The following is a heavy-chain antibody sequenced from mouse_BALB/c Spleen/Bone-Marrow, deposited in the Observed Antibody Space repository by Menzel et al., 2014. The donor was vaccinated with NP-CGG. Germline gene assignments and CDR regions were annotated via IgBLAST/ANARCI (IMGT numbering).Heavy chain of an antibody. CDR3: AIDRTGSGFDY. J-gene: IGHJ2*01. D-gene: IGHD4-1*01. Sequence: QVQLQQSGPGLVAPSQSLSITCTVSGFSLTSYGVHWVRQPPGKGLEWLGVIWAGGSTNYNSALMSRLSISKDNSKSQVFLKINSLQTDDTAMYYCAIDRTGSGFDYWGQGTTLTVSS. V-gene: IGHV2-9*02. CDR1: GFSLTSYG. CDR2: IWAGGST.